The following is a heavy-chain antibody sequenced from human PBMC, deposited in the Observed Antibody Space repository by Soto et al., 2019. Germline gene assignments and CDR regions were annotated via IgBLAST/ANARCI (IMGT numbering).Heavy chain of an antibody. V-gene: IGHV1-18*01. CDR2: ISAYNGNT. CDR3: ARGDYDILTRDAFDI. J-gene: IGHJ3*02. D-gene: IGHD3-9*01. Sequence: ASVKVSCKASGYTITSYGISWVRQAPGQGLEWMGWISAYNGNTNYAQRLQGRVTMTTDTSTSTAYMELRSLRSDDTAVYYCARGDYDILTRDAFDIWGQGAMVTVSS. CDR1: GYTITSYG.